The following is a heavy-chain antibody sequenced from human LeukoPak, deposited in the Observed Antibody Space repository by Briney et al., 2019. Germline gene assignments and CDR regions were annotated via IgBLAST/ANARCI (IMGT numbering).Heavy chain of an antibody. J-gene: IGHJ5*02. D-gene: IGHD2-2*01. CDR2: FDPEDGET. Sequence: GASVKVSCKVSGYTLTELSMHWVRQAPGKGLEWMGGFDPEDGETIYAQKFQGRVTMTEDTSTDTAYMELSSLRSEDTAVYYCARTPAGQLAKLRTHWFDPWGQGTLVTVSS. CDR1: GYTLTELS. CDR3: ARTPAGQLAKLRTHWFDP. V-gene: IGHV1-24*01.